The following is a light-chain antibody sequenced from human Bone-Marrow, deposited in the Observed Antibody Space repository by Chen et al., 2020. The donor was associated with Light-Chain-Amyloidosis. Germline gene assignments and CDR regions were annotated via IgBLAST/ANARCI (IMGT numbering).Light chain of an antibody. CDR1: NIGSTS. CDR2: DDS. CDR3: QVWDRSSDRPV. Sequence: SSVLTQPSSVRVPPGQTGTLACGGNNIGSTSVHWYQQTPGQAPLLVVYDDSDRPSGIPERLSGSNSGNTATLTISRVEAGDEADYYCQVWDRSSDRPVFGGGTKLTVL. V-gene: IGLV3-21*02. J-gene: IGLJ3*02.